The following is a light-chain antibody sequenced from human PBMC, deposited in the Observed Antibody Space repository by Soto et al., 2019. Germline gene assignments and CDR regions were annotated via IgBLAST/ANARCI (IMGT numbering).Light chain of an antibody. CDR3: SSYTSSTNDV. CDR1: SSDVGTYNY. Sequence: QSALTQPASVSGSPGQSITISCTGTSSDVGTYNYVSWYQQHPGKAPKLMIYEVSNRPSGVSNRFSGSKSGNTASLTISGLQAEDEADYYCSSYTSSTNDVFGAGTKLTVL. CDR2: EVS. J-gene: IGLJ1*01. V-gene: IGLV2-14*01.